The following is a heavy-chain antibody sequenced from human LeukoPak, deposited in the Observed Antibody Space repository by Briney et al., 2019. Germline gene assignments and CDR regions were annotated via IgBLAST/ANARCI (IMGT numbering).Heavy chain of an antibody. Sequence: ASVEVSCKASGYTFTSYGISWVRQAPGQGLEWMGWISAYNGNTYYAQKLQGRVTMTTDTSTSTAYMELRSLRSDDTAVYYCARGTPGYYDSSGYYYLPFDYWGQGTLVTVSS. J-gene: IGHJ4*02. D-gene: IGHD3-22*01. CDR1: GYTFTSYG. CDR2: ISAYNGNT. V-gene: IGHV1-18*01. CDR3: ARGTPGYYDSSGYYYLPFDY.